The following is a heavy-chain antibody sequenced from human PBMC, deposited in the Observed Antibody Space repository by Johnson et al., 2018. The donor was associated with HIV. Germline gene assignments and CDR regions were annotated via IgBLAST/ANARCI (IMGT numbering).Heavy chain of an antibody. D-gene: IGHD3-22*01. CDR1: GFIFSSYG. CDR2: ITWNGGTT. Sequence: VQLVESGGGVVQPGRSLRLSCAASGFIFSSYGMHWVRQAPGKGLEWVSSITWNGGTTGSADSVKGRFTISRDNAKNSLYLQMNSLRGEDTALYYCARATYYYDTSGYLTRPKAFDVWGQGTMVTVSS. J-gene: IGHJ3*01. V-gene: IGHV3-20*04. CDR3: ARATYYYDTSGYLTRPKAFDV.